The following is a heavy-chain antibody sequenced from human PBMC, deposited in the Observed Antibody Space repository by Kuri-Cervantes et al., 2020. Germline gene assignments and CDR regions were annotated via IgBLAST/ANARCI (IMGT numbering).Heavy chain of an antibody. V-gene: IGHV3-23*01. Sequence: WIRQSPGKGLDWVSAISGSGDVTYYADSVKGRFTISRENSKNTLSLQLNSLRAEDTAVYYRGKGLRERLNWCDPWGQGTMVTVSS. CDR3: GKGLRERLNWCDP. CDR2: ISGSGDVT. D-gene: IGHD4-11*01. J-gene: IGHJ5*02.